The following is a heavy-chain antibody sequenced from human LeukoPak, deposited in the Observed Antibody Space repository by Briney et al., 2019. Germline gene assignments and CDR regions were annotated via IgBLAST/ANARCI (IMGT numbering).Heavy chain of an antibody. CDR1: GFTFGDYA. V-gene: IGHV3-49*04. D-gene: IGHD5-18*01. CDR2: IRSKAYGGTT. Sequence: PGRSLRLSCTASGFTFGDYAMSWVRQAPGKGLEWVGFIRSKAYGGTTEYAASVKGRFTISRDDSKSIAYLQMNSLKTEDTAVYYCTGGYSYGLKIDAFDIWGQGTMVTVFS. CDR3: TGGYSYGLKIDAFDI. J-gene: IGHJ3*02.